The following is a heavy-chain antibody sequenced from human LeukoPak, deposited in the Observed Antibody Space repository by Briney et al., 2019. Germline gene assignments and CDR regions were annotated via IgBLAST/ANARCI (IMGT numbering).Heavy chain of an antibody. D-gene: IGHD6-19*01. CDR1: GGSISSSSYH. Sequence: SETLSLTCTVSGGSISSSSYHWGWIRQPPGKGLEWIGSIYYSGSTYYNPSLKSRVTISVDTSKNQFSLKLSSVTAADTAVYYCVRQRIGWLGNFDYWGQGTLVTVSS. V-gene: IGHV4-39*01. CDR3: VRQRIGWLGNFDY. J-gene: IGHJ4*02. CDR2: IYYSGST.